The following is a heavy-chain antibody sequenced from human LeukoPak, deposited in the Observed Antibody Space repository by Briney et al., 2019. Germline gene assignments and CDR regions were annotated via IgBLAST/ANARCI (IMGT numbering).Heavy chain of an antibody. Sequence: SETLSLTCTVSGYSISSGYYWGWIRQPPGKGLEWVGSIYHSGSTYYNPSLKSRVTISVDTSKNQFSLKLSSVTAADTAVYYCARGGQWELVNWFDPWGQGTLVTVSS. CDR3: ARGGQWELVNWFDP. J-gene: IGHJ5*02. D-gene: IGHD1-26*01. CDR1: GYSISSGYY. CDR2: IYHSGST. V-gene: IGHV4-38-2*02.